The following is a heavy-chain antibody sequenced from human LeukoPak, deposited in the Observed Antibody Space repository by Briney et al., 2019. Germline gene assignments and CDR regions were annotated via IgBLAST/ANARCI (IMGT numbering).Heavy chain of an antibody. D-gene: IGHD2-15*01. J-gene: IGHJ4*02. CDR2: ISGSGGST. Sequence: GGSLRLSCAASGVTFSSYAMSWVRQAPGKGLEWVSAISGSGGSTYYADSVKGRFTISRDNSKNTLYLQMNSLRAEDTAVYYCARDIGSLAATLDYWGQGTLVTVSS. CDR1: GVTFSSYA. CDR3: ARDIGSLAATLDY. V-gene: IGHV3-23*01.